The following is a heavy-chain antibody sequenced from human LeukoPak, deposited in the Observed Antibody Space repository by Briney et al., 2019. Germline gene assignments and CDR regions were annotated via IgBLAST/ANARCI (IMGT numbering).Heavy chain of an antibody. CDR2: IWFDGSDK. Sequence: GRSLRLSCAATGLTFSSYGMHWVRQAPGKGPDWVAVIWFDGSDKHYADSVKGRFTISRDNSKNTLYLQMNSLRAEDTAVYYCARETIDAFDIWGQGTMVTVSS. CDR3: ARETIDAFDI. D-gene: IGHD3-3*01. CDR1: GLTFSSYG. V-gene: IGHV3-33*01. J-gene: IGHJ3*02.